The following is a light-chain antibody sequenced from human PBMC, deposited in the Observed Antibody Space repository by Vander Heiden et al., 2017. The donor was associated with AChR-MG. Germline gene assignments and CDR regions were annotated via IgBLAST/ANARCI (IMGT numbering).Light chain of an antibody. CDR1: SSDLGAYNY. V-gene: IGLV2-14*03. CDR2: DVS. CDR3: KSYRNNNTVV. J-gene: IGLJ3*02. Sequence: SDLTQPAPGAGSPGQSITISCTGTSSDLGAYNYVSWYQQHPGKAPKLIIFDVSNRPSGVSTRFSGSKSSNTASLTISGLQAEDEGDYYCKSYRNNNTVVFGGGTKLAVL.